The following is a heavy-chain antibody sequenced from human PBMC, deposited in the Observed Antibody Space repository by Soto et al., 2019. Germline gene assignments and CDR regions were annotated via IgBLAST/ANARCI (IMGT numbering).Heavy chain of an antibody. V-gene: IGHV3-15*01. CDR3: TTVSVDLVVVPANGGLDY. Sequence: GGSLRLSCAASGFTFSNAWMSWVRQAPGKGLEWVGRIKSKTDGGTTDYAAPVKGRFTISRDDSKNTLYLQMNSLKTEDTAVYYCTTVSVDLVVVPANGGLDYWGQGTLVTVSS. D-gene: IGHD2-2*01. CDR1: GFTFSNAW. CDR2: IKSKTDGGTT. J-gene: IGHJ4*02.